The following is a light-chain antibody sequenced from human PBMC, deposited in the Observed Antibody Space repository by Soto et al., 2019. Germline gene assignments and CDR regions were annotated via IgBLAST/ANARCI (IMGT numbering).Light chain of an antibody. V-gene: IGLV2-11*01. CDR1: SSDVGGYNY. Sequence: SALTQPRSVSGSPGQSVTISCTGTSSDVGGYNYVSWYQQHPGKAPKLMIYDVNKRPSGVPDRFSGSKSGNTASLTISGLQAEDEADYYCCSYAGSYTSGVFGTGTKLTVL. CDR2: DVN. CDR3: CSYAGSYTSGV. J-gene: IGLJ1*01.